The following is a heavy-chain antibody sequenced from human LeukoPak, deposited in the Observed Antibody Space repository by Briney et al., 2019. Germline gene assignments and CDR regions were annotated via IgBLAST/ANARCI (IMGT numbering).Heavy chain of an antibody. Sequence: SVKVSCKASGGTFSSYAISWLRQAPGQGLEWMGRIIPIFGTANYAQKFQGRVTITTDESTSTAYMELSSLRSEDTAVYYCARGGYYDSSGYYAPRGYFDYWGQGTLVTVSS. CDR2: IIPIFGTA. V-gene: IGHV1-69*05. J-gene: IGHJ4*02. CDR1: GGTFSSYA. D-gene: IGHD3-22*01. CDR3: ARGGYYDSSGYYAPRGYFDY.